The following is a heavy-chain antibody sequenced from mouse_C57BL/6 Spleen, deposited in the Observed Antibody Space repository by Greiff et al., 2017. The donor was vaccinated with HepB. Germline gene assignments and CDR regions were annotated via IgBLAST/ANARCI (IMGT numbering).Heavy chain of an antibody. CDR3: ARDLFYYGSSYRSWFAY. CDR2: ISDGGSYT. J-gene: IGHJ3*01. V-gene: IGHV5-4*01. D-gene: IGHD1-1*01. Sequence: EVKLMESGGGLVKPGGSLKLSCAASGFTFSSYAMSWVRQTPEKRLEWVATISDGGSYTYYPDNVKGRFTISRDNAKNNLYLQMSHLKSEDTAMYYCARDLFYYGSSYRSWFAYWGQGTLVTVSA. CDR1: GFTFSSYA.